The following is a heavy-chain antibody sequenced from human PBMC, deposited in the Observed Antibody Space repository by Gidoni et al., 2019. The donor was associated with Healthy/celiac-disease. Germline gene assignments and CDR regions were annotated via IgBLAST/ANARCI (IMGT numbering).Heavy chain of an antibody. CDR3: ARDRNDYVWGSPREFDY. V-gene: IGHV3-21*01. D-gene: IGHD3-16*01. CDR1: GFTFSSYS. J-gene: IGHJ4*02. Sequence: EVQLVESGGGLVKPGGSLRLSCAASGFTFSSYSMNWVRQAPGKGLEWVSSISSSSSYIYYADSVKGRFTISRDNAKNSLYLQMNSLRAEDTAVYYCARDRNDYVWGSPREFDYWGQGTLVTVSS. CDR2: ISSSSSYI.